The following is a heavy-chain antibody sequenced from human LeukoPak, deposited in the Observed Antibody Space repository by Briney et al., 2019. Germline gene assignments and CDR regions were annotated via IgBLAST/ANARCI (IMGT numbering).Heavy chain of an antibody. J-gene: IGHJ3*02. CDR2: ISSNGGST. V-gene: IGHV3-64*01. CDR3: ARGYCSSTSCYYYAFDI. CDR1: GFTFSSYA. D-gene: IGHD2-2*01. Sequence: GGSLRLSCAASGFTFSSYAMHWVRQAPGKGLEYVSAISSNGGSTYYANSVKGRFTISRDNSKNTLYLQMGSLRAEDMAVYYCARGYCSSTSCYYYAFDIWGQGTMVTVSS.